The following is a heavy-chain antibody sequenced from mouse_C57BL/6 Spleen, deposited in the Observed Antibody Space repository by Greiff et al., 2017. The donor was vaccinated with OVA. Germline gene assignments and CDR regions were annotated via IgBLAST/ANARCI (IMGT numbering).Heavy chain of an antibody. CDR3: ARGGYYPYYAMDY. J-gene: IGHJ4*01. CDR2: IYPSDSET. D-gene: IGHD2-3*01. V-gene: IGHV1-61*01. CDR1: GYTFTSYW. Sequence: VQLQQPGAELVRPGSSVKLSCKASGYTFTSYWMDWVKQRPGQGLEWIGNIYPSDSETHYNQKFKDKATLTVDKSSSTAYMELNSLTSEDSAVYYCARGGYYPYYAMDYWGQGTSVTVSS.